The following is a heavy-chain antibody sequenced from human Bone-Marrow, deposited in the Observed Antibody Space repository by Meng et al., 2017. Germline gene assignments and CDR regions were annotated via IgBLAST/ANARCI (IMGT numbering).Heavy chain of an antibody. D-gene: IGHD6-19*01. V-gene: IGHV3-74*01. J-gene: IGHJ4*02. CDR3: ARASIAVAGVDY. CDR1: GFTFSSYW. CDR2: INSDGSST. Sequence: EVQLVESGGGLVQPGGSLRRPCAASGFTFSSYWMHWVRQAPGKGLVWVSRINSDGSSTSYADSVKGRFTISRDNAKNTLYLQMNSLRAEDTAVYYCARASIAVAGVDYWGQGTLVTVSS.